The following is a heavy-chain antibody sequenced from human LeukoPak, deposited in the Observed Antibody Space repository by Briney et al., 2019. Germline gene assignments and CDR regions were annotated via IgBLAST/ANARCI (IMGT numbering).Heavy chain of an antibody. V-gene: IGHV4-31*03. Sequence: SETLSLTCTVSGGSISSGGYYWSWIRQLPGKGLEWIGYIYYSGSTYYNPSLKSRVTISVDTSKNQFSLKLSSVTAADTAVYYCARGIVEMATITGYYFDYWGQGTLVTVSS. D-gene: IGHD5-24*01. CDR1: GGSISSGGYY. CDR2: IYYSGST. J-gene: IGHJ4*02. CDR3: ARGIVEMATITGYYFDY.